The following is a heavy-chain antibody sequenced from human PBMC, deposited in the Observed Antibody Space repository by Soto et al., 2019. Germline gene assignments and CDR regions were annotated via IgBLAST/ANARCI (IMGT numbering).Heavy chain of an antibody. CDR1: GFTFSSYA. CDR3: AREDILSGGMDV. D-gene: IGHD3-9*01. J-gene: IGHJ6*02. Sequence: PGGSLRLSCAASGFTFSSYAMHWVRQAPGKGLEWVAVISYDGSNKYYADSVKGRFTISRDNSKNTLYLQMNSLRAEDTAVYYCAREDILSGGMDVWGQGTTVTVSS. CDR2: ISYDGSNK. V-gene: IGHV3-30-3*01.